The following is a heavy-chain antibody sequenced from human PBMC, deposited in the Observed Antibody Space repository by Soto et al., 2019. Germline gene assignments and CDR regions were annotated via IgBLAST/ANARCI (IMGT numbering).Heavy chain of an antibody. D-gene: IGHD6-13*01. V-gene: IGHV4-34*01. CDR2: INHSGST. CDR3: ARLSAAGGSSWLLDY. J-gene: IGHJ4*02. CDR1: GGSFSGYY. Sequence: SETLSLTCAVYGGSFSGYYWSWIRQPPGKGLELIGEINHSGSTNYNPSLKSRVTISVDTSKNQFSLKLSSVTAADTAVYYCARLSAAGGSSWLLDYWGQGFLVTVSS.